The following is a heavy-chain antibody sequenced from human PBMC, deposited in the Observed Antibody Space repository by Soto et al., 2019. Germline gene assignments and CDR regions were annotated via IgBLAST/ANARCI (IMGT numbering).Heavy chain of an antibody. CDR2: IYYSGST. V-gene: IGHV4-31*03. CDR1: GGSISSGGYY. D-gene: IGHD2-21*01. CDR3: ARTTYGGDSRVSTFDY. Sequence: QVQLQESGPGLVKPSQTLSLTCIVSGGSISSGGYYWSWIRQLPGKGLEWIGYIYYSGSTSYNPALKSRISILLDTSKNQFSLNLSSVTAADTAVYYCARTTYGGDSRVSTFDYWAREPWSPSPQ. J-gene: IGHJ4*02.